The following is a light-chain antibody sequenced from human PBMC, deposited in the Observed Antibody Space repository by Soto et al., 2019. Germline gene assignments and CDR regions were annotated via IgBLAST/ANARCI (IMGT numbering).Light chain of an antibody. CDR1: SSDVGSYNL. CDR2: EGS. J-gene: IGLJ2*01. Sequence: QSALTQPASVSGSPGQSITISCTGTSSDVGSYNLVSWYQQHPGKAPKLMIYEGSKRPSGVSNRFSGSKSGNTASLTISGLQAEDEADYYCCSYAGSSTVFGGGTMVTVL. V-gene: IGLV2-23*01. CDR3: CSYAGSSTV.